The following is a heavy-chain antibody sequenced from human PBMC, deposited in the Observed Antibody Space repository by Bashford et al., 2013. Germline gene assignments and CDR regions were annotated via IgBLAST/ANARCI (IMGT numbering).Heavy chain of an antibody. CDR2: ISHEGSNK. V-gene: IGHV3-30*04. J-gene: IGHJ4*02. D-gene: IGHD1-26*01. CDR3: ARGLSGSFTFDY. CDR1: GFTFNNYP. Sequence: GSLRLSCAASGFTFNNYPMHWVRQAPGKGLEWVALISHEGSNKYYADSVKGRFTISRDNSKNTLYLQMNSLRAEDTAVYYCARGLSGSFTFDYWGQGTLVTVSS.